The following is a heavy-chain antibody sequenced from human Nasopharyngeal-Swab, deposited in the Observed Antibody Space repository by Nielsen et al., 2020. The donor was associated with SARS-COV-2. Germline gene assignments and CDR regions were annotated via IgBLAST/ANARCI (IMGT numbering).Heavy chain of an antibody. CDR3: ARLYDSSTKLDY. Sequence: WIRQPPGKELEWLGSVHHSGDTFYNPSLKSRVTISVDTSKNQFSLKLSSVTAADTAVYYCARLYDSSTKLDYWGQGTLVTVSS. D-gene: IGHD3-22*01. V-gene: IGHV4-39*01. J-gene: IGHJ4*02. CDR2: VHHSGDT.